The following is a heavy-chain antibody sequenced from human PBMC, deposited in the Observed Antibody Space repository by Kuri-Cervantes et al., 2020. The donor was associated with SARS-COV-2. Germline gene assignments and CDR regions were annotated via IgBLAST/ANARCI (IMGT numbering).Heavy chain of an antibody. CDR2: ISYSGNT. V-gene: IGHV4-59*01. CDR3: AKGRTTVTTLHDAFDI. D-gene: IGHD4-17*01. Sequence: GSLRLSCTVSGGSISSYYWSWIRRPPGKGLEWIGYISYSGNTNYNPSLKSRVTISVDTSKNQFSLRLSSVTAADTAVYYCAKGRTTVTTLHDAFDIWGQGTMVTVSS. CDR1: GGSISSYY. J-gene: IGHJ3*02.